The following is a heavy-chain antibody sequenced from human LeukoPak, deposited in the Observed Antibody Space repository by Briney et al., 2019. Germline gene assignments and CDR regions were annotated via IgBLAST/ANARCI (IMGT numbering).Heavy chain of an antibody. CDR1: GGSISSYY. Sequence: PSETLSLTCTVSGGSISSYYWSWIRQPPGKGLEWIGYIYYSGSTNYNPSLKSRVTISVDTSKNQFSLKLSSVTAADTAVYYCARIRSGTHDNYYYYGMDVWGQGTTVTVSS. J-gene: IGHJ6*02. V-gene: IGHV4-59*01. D-gene: IGHD3-16*01. CDR2: IYYSGST. CDR3: ARIRSGTHDNYYYYGMDV.